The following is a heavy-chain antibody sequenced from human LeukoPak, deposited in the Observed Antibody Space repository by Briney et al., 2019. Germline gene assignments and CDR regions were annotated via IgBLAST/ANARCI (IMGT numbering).Heavy chain of an antibody. CDR2: INPNSGGA. V-gene: IGHV1-2*02. Sequence: ASVKVSCKASGYTFTDYYMHWVRQAPGQGPEWMGWINPNSGGANYTRSFQGRVTMTRDTSISTAYMELSRLRSDDTAVYFCARGGHKNLDQLGRRGDYWGQGTLVTVSS. CDR3: ARGGHKNLDQLGRRGDY. D-gene: IGHD7-27*01. CDR1: GYTFTDYY. J-gene: IGHJ4*02.